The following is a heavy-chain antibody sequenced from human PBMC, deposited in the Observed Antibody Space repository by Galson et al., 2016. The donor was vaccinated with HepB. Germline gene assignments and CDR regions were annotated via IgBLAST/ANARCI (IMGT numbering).Heavy chain of an antibody. D-gene: IGHD1-14*01. Sequence: SVKVSRKASGGSFSSYSFSWVRQAPGQGLEWMGGIIPMFGAVEYAQKFQGRLTITADESASTAFMEMSSLRSEDTAVYYCARAATGQIAGYWGQGTLVTVSS. J-gene: IGHJ4*02. CDR3: ARAATGQIAGY. CDR2: IIPMFGAV. V-gene: IGHV1-69*13. CDR1: GGSFSSYS.